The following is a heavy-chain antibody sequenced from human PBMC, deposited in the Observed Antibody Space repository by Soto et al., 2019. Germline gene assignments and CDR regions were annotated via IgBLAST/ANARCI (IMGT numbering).Heavy chain of an antibody. J-gene: IGHJ6*02. D-gene: IGHD6-13*01. V-gene: IGHV1-69*08. CDR3: ARDCVYSISCHYYGMDV. CDR2: IIPILGIA. Sequence: QVQLVQSGAEVKKPGSSVKVSCKASGGTFSSYTISWVRQAPGQGLEWMGRIIPILGIANYAQKFQGRVTITADKSTSTAYMELSSLRSEDTAVYYCARDCVYSISCHYYGMDVWGQGTTVTVSS. CDR1: GGTFSSYT.